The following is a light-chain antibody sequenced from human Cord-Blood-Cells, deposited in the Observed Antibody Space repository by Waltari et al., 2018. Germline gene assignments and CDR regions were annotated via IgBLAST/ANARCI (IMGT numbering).Light chain of an antibody. CDR1: SSDVGGYNY. CDR3: SSYTSSSTLV. Sequence: QSALTQPASVSGSPGQSITISCTGTSSDVGGYNYVSWYQQDPGKAPKFMIYDVSKRPSGFSNRFSGSKSGNTASLTISGRQAEDEADYYCSSYTSSSTLVFGGGTKLTVL. CDR2: DVS. V-gene: IGLV2-14*01. J-gene: IGLJ2*01.